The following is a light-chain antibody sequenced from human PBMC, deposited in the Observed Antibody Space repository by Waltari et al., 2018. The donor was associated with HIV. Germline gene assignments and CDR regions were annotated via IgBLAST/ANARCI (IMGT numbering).Light chain of an antibody. V-gene: IGLV1-47*01. J-gene: IGLJ3*02. CDR1: PSSSQFTP. Sequence: QSVLTQPPSTSAAPGQRVPISCSRDPSSSQFTPFFWYQQLPGAAPKLLIYDISHRPSGVPDRFSGSKSGASASLAITSLRSEDEGLYYCATWSAVLRAWVFGGGTKLTVL. CDR3: ATWSAVLRAWV. CDR2: DIS.